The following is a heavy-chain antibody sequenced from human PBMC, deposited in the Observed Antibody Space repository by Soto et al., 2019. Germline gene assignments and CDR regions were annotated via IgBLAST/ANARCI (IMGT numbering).Heavy chain of an antibody. J-gene: IGHJ5*02. D-gene: IGHD2-15*01. CDR3: ARDGLGWHNWFDP. CDR2: VYYSGST. CDR1: GGSIANYY. Sequence: SETLSLTCSVSGGSIANYYWSWIRQPPGKGLEWIGYVYYSGSTNYNPSLKSRVTMSVDTSKNQFSLKLSSVTAADTAVYYCARDGLGWHNWFDPWGQGTLVTVSS. V-gene: IGHV4-59*12.